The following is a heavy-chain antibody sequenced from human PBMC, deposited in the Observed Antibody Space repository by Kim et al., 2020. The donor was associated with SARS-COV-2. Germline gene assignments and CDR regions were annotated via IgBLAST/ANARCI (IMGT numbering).Heavy chain of an antibody. CDR2: ISYDGSNK. J-gene: IGHJ4*02. CDR3: AKEYNYYDSSGCLDY. Sequence: GGSLRLSCAASGFTFSSYGMHWVRQAPGKGLEWVAVISYDGSNKYYADSVKGRFTISRDNSKNTLYLQMNSLRAEDTAVYYCAKEYNYYDSSGCLDYWGQGTLVTVSS. V-gene: IGHV3-30*18. CDR1: GFTFSSYG. D-gene: IGHD3-22*01.